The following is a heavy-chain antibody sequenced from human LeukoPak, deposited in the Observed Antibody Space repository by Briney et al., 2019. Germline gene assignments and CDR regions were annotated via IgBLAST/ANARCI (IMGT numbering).Heavy chain of an antibody. CDR1: GGSISTGGYY. CDR3: ARAYHGSGVANTLDV. V-gene: IGHV4-31*03. CDR2: IYYSGST. J-gene: IGHJ3*01. D-gene: IGHD3-10*01. Sequence: SETLSLTCTVSGGSISTGGYYWSWIRQHPGKGLEWIACIYYSGSTYYNPSLKSRVTMSVDTSKNQFSLNLSSVTAADTAVYYCARAYHGSGVANTLDVWGQGTMVTVSS.